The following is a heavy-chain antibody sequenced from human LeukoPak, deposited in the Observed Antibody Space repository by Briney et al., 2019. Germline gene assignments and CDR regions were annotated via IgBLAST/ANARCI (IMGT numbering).Heavy chain of an antibody. CDR3: ASGRQLGY. CDR1: GFSFSDYW. Sequence: GGSLRLSCAASGFSFSDYWMSWVRQAPGKGLEWVANIKQDGSGEYYVDSVKGRFTISRDNAKNSLYLQMNSLRAEDTAVYYCASGRQLGYWGQGTLVTVSS. V-gene: IGHV3-7*01. D-gene: IGHD6-13*01. J-gene: IGHJ4*02. CDR2: IKQDGSGE.